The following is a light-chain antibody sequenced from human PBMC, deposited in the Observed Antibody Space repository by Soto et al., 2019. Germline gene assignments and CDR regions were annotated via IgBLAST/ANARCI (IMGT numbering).Light chain of an antibody. V-gene: IGKV4-1*01. CDR1: QSVLYSSNNNNY. CDR2: RAS. CDR3: HQYYTKPLT. Sequence: DIVMTQSPDSLAVSLGERATINCKSSQSVLYSSNNNNYLAWYQQKQGQPPKLLIYRASTRESGVPERFSGSGSGTDFTLTISSLQAEDVAVYYFHQYYTKPLTFGQGTKVEIK. J-gene: IGKJ1*01.